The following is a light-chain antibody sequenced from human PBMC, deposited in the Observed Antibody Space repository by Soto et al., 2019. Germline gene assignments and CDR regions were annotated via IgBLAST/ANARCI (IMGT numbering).Light chain of an antibody. V-gene: IGKV3-20*01. CDR1: QSVSGY. Sequence: EIVLTQSPATLSLSPGDRATLSCRASQSVSGYLAWYQQKPGQPPRLLIYAASNRATGIPDRFSGSGSGTDFTLTIRRLEPEDFAVYYCQHYSSSPTTFGQGTKVDIK. CDR2: AAS. J-gene: IGKJ1*01. CDR3: QHYSSSPTT.